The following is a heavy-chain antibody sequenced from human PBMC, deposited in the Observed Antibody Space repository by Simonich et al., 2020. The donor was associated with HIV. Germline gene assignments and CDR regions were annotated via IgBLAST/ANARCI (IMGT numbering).Heavy chain of an antibody. CDR1: GYTFTGYH. V-gene: IGHV1-2*02. D-gene: IGHD6-6*01. Sequence: QVQLVQSGAEVKKPGASVKVSCTASGYTFTGYHIHWVRQAPGQGLEWMGWINPKSGGTNYAQKFHGSVTMTRDTSISTAYMELSSLTSDDTAVYYCARTLTSDGGNYWGQGTLVTVSS. J-gene: IGHJ4*02. CDR3: ARTLTSDGGNY. CDR2: INPKSGGT.